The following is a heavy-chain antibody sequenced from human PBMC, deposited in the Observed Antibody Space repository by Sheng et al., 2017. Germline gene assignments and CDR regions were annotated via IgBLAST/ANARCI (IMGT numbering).Heavy chain of an antibody. CDR2: YNHSGRT. V-gene: IGHV4-34*02. CDR3: ARGGLTTIRLDH. CDR1: GGSFSGYY. J-gene: IGHJ4*02. Sequence: QVQLQQWGAGLLKPSETLSLTCAVYGGSFSGYYWSWVRQPPREGAWSGLRKYNHSGRTNYNPYPPRVESPLSVDTSKNQFSLTLSSVTAADTAVYYCARGGLTTIRLDHWGQGTLVTVSS. D-gene: IGHD3-16*01.